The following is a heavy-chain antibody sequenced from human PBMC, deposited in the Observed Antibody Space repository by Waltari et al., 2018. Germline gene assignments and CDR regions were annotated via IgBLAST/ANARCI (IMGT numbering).Heavy chain of an antibody. CDR3: ATYVGASIGTAAFDV. V-gene: IGHV4-39*01. CDR1: GGSITTNRHY. CDR2: ISYSGAT. J-gene: IGHJ3*01. D-gene: IGHD3-16*01. Sequence: QLHLQESGPGLVQPSETLSLTCSVSGGSITTNRHYWGWIRQPPGKGLEWTATISYSGATYNNPSLKSRVTISVDTFKNQFSLKLRSVTAADTALYYCATYVGASIGTAAFDVWGQGTMVTVSS.